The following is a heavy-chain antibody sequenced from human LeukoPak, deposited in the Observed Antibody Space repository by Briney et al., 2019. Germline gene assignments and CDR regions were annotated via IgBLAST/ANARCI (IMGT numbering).Heavy chain of an antibody. V-gene: IGHV4-39*07. CDR3: ASIKTQWELPEDFDY. CDR1: GGSISSSSYY. Sequence: SETLSLTCTVSGGSISSSSYYWGWIRQPPGKGLEWIGSIYYSGSTYYNPSLKSRVTISVDTSKNQFSLKLSSVTAADTAVYYCASIKTQWELPEDFDYWGQGTLVTVSS. CDR2: IYYSGST. D-gene: IGHD1-26*01. J-gene: IGHJ4*02.